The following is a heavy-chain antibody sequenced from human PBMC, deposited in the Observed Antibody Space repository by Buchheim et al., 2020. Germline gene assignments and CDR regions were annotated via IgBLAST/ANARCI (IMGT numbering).Heavy chain of an antibody. CDR2: MSSVLVSE. CDR1: GFTFYSFV. Sequence: QVQLVESGGGVVQPGGSLRLSCGVSGFTFYSFVIHWVRQAPGKGLEWVAVMSSVLVSEYYADSVKGRFIISRDSSKKTLYLQMNSLRPEDTAVYYCVRESYYDSGSLPSFYFDYWGQGTL. D-gene: IGHD3-10*01. CDR3: VRESYYDSGSLPSFYFDY. V-gene: IGHV3-30-3*01. J-gene: IGHJ4*02.